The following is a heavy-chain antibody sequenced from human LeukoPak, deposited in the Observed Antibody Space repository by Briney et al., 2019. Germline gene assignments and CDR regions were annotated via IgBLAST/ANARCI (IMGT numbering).Heavy chain of an antibody. CDR2: THDSGSP. D-gene: IGHD3-10*01. J-gene: IGHJ4*02. CDR3: ARHPYYYGSGSYYKTGFDY. CDR1: GASISSYY. V-gene: IGHV4-59*08. Sequence: SETLSLTCSVSGASISSYYWSWLRQPPGKGLEWIGYTHDSGSPNYNPSLKSRVTISVDTSKNQSSLKLSSVTAADTAVYYCARHPYYYGSGSYYKTGFDYWGQGTLVTVSS.